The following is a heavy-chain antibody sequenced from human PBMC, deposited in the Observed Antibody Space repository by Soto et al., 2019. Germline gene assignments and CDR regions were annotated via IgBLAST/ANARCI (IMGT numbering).Heavy chain of an antibody. CDR3: AKDGGFWSGYYNWFDP. Sequence: PGWSLRLSCASSVFTFISYAMSWVRQAPGKGLEWVSAISGSGGSTYYADSVKGRFTISRDNSKNTLYLQMNSLRAEDTAVYYCAKDGGFWSGYYNWFDPWGQGTLVTVSS. D-gene: IGHD3-3*01. CDR2: ISGSGGST. J-gene: IGHJ5*02. CDR1: VFTFISYA. V-gene: IGHV3-23*01.